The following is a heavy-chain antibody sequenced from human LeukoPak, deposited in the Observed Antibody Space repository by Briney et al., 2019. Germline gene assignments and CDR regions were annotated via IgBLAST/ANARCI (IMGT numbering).Heavy chain of an antibody. CDR1: GFTFSSYA. J-gene: IGHJ3*02. Sequence: GASLRLSCAASGFTFSSYAMSWVRQAPGKGLEWVSAISGSGGSTYYADSVKGRFTISRDNSKNTLYLQMNSLRAEDTAVYYCARDRYGSGSYPAFDIWGQGTMVTVSS. V-gene: IGHV3-23*01. CDR2: ISGSGGST. D-gene: IGHD3-10*01. CDR3: ARDRYGSGSYPAFDI.